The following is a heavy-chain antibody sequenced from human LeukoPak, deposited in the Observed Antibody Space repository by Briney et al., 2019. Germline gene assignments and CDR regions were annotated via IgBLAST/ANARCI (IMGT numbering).Heavy chain of an antibody. CDR3: AKGGQESGRFFDH. CDR1: GFTFSSYA. CDR2: ISGSAGST. V-gene: IGHV3-23*01. Sequence: GGSLRLSCAASGFTFSSYAMSWVRQAPGKGLEWVSAISGSAGSTYYADSVKGRFTISRDNSKNTLYLQMNSLRAEDTAVYYCAKGGQESGRFFDHWGQGTLVTVSS. D-gene: IGHD1-26*01. J-gene: IGHJ4*02.